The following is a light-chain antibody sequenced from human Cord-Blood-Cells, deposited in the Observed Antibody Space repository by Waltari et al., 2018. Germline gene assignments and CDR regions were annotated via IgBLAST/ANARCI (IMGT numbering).Light chain of an antibody. V-gene: IGKV1-39*01. J-gene: IGKJ4*01. CDR1: QSISSY. CDR3: QQSYSTPT. Sequence: DIQMTQSPSSLSASVGDRVTITCRSSQSISSYLNWYQQKPGKAPKLLIYAASSLQSGVTSMFSGSGSGTDFTLTISSRQPEDFATDYCQQSYSTPTFGGGTKVEIK. CDR2: AAS.